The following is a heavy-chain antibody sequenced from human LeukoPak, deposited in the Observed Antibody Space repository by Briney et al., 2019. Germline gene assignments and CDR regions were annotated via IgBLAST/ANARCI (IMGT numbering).Heavy chain of an antibody. CDR3: ARLLDSGGYYSPLDY. D-gene: IGHD3-22*01. V-gene: IGHV1-8*01. CDR1: GYTFTSYD. J-gene: IGHJ4*02. Sequence: ASVKVSCKASGYTFTSYDINWVRRATGQGLEWMGWMNPNSGYTGYAQKFQGRVTMTRNTSINTTYMELSSLTSEDTAVYYCARLLDSGGYYSPLDYWGQGTLVTVSS. CDR2: MNPNSGYT.